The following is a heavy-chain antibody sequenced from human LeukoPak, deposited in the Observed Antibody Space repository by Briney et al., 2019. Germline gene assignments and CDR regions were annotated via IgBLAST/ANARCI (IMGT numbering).Heavy chain of an antibody. CDR2: IYYSGST. CDR1: GGSISSYY. CDR3: ARVILGYCSSTSCYGRRGYYYYYMDV. V-gene: IGHV4-59*12. J-gene: IGHJ6*03. Sequence: ASETLSLTCTVSGGSISSYYWSWIRQPPGKGLEWIGYIYYSGSTNYNPSLKSRVTISVDTSKNQFSLKLSSVTAADTAVYYCARVILGYCSSTSCYGRRGYYYYYMDVWGKGTTVTVSS. D-gene: IGHD2-2*01.